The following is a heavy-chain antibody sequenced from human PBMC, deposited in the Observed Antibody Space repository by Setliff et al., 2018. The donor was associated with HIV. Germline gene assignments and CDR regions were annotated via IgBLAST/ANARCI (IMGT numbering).Heavy chain of an antibody. CDR1: GTSFSDHY. CDR3: VRWYYCVSGACYRADY. D-gene: IGHD2-21*02. Sequence: SETLSLTCSVYGTSFSDHYWSWVRQTPGKGLEWIGEMNQSGTTNYNPSLKSRVTMSIDTSERQFSLKLTSVTAADTAVYYCVRWYYCVSGACYRADYWGQGTMVNVS. J-gene: IGHJ4*02. V-gene: IGHV4-34*01. CDR2: MNQSGTT.